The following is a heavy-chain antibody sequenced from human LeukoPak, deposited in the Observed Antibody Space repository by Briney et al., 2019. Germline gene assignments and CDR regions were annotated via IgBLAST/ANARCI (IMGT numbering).Heavy chain of an antibody. D-gene: IGHD2-21*01. J-gene: IGHJ4*02. CDR2: ISGSGGTI. CDR3: AKVLGSRIAVSDPFDY. Sequence: GGSLRLSCAASGFPFGGYALNWVRQAPGKGLEWVSAISGSGGTIFYSDSVKGRFTISRDHSKNTLYLQMNSLRAEDTAVYYCAKVLGSRIAVSDPFDYWGQGTLVTVSS. CDR1: GFPFGGYA. V-gene: IGHV3-23*01.